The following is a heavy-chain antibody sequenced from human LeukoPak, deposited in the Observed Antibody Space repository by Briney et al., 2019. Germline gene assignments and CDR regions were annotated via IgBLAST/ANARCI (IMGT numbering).Heavy chain of an antibody. CDR2: IYSGGST. CDR1: GFTVSSNY. CDR3: ARFKSSSWYYFDY. Sequence: GGSLRLSCAASGFTVSSNYMSWVRQAPGKGLEWVSVIYSGGSTYYADSVKGRFTISRDNSKNTLYLQMNSLRAEDTAVYYCARFKSSSWYYFDYWGQGTLVTVSS. D-gene: IGHD6-13*01. J-gene: IGHJ4*02. V-gene: IGHV3-66*01.